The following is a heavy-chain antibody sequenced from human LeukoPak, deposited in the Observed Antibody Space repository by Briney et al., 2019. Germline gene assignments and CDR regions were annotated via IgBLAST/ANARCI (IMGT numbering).Heavy chain of an antibody. CDR1: GGSISSYY. Sequence: PSETLSLTCTVSGGSISSYYWSWIRQPPGKGLEWIGYIYYSGSTNYNPSLKSRVTISVDTSKNQFSLKLSSVTAADTAVYYCASTPPYYYDSSGYPSYWYFDLWGRGTLVTVSS. V-gene: IGHV4-59*01. J-gene: IGHJ2*01. CDR3: ASTPPYYYDSSGYPSYWYFDL. D-gene: IGHD3-22*01. CDR2: IYYSGST.